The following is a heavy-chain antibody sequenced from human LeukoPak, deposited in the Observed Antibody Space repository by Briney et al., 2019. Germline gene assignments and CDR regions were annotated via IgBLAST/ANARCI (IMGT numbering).Heavy chain of an antibody. Sequence: GGSLRLSCAASGFTFSSYAMSWVRQAPGKGLEWVSAISGSGGSTYYADSVKGRFTISRDNSKNTLYLQMNSLRAEDTAVYYCAKDLERYYDFWSGYYKPYYFDYWGQGTLITVS. CDR1: GFTFSSYA. CDR3: AKDLERYYDFWSGYYKPYYFDY. V-gene: IGHV3-23*01. J-gene: IGHJ4*02. CDR2: ISGSGGST. D-gene: IGHD3-3*01.